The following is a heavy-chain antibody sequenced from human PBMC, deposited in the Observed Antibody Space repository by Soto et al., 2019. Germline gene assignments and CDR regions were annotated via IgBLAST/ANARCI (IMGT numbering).Heavy chain of an antibody. CDR2: IIPIFGTA. CDR1: GCTFSSYA. Sequence: SVKVSCKASGCTFSSYAISWVRQAPGQGLEWMGGIIPIFGTANYAQKFQGRVTITADESTSTAYMELSSLRSEDTAVYYCARFLGSSGPADYWGQGTLVTVSS. CDR3: ARFLGSSGPADY. J-gene: IGHJ4*02. V-gene: IGHV1-69*13. D-gene: IGHD6-6*01.